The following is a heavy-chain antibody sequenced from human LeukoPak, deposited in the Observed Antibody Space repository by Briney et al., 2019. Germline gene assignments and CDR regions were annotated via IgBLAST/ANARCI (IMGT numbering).Heavy chain of an antibody. CDR2: ISYDGSNK. Sequence: GRSLRLSCAASGFTFSSYGMHWVRQAPGKGLEWGAVISYDGSNKYYAERVKGRFTISRDNSKNTLYLQMNSLRAEDTAVYYCAKSLGGAAAGIDYWGQGTLVTVSS. D-gene: IGHD6-13*01. V-gene: IGHV3-30*18. CDR3: AKSLGGAAAGIDY. CDR1: GFTFSSYG. J-gene: IGHJ4*02.